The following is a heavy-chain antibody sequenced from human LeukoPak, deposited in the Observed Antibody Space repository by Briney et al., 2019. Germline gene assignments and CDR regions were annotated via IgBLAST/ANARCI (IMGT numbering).Heavy chain of an antibody. CDR2: IYPGDSDT. V-gene: IGHV5-51*01. Sequence: GESLKISCKGSGYSFTSYWIGWVRQMPGKGLECMGIIYPGDSDTRYSPSFQGQVTISADKSISTAYLQWSSLKASDTAMYYCARSDGYSYGFGYNWFDPWGQGTLVTVSS. D-gene: IGHD5-18*01. J-gene: IGHJ5*02. CDR1: GYSFTSYW. CDR3: ARSDGYSYGFGYNWFDP.